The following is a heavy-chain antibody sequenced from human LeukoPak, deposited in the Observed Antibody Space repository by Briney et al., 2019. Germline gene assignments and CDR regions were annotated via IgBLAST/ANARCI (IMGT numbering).Heavy chain of an antibody. CDR2: INDSGDST. CDR1: GFTFSSYA. D-gene: IGHD2-2*01. V-gene: IGHV3-23*01. CDR3: ATAYCSSTSCPT. Sequence: GGSLRLSCAAFGFTFSSYAMSWVRQAPGKGLEWVSSINDSGDSTYYADSVKGRFTISRDNSKNTLYLLMNNLRAEDTAIFYCATAYCSSTSCPTWGQGTLVTVSS. J-gene: IGHJ5*02.